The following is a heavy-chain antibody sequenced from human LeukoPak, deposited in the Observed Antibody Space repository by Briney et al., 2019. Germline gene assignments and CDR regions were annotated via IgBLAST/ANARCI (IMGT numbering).Heavy chain of an antibody. CDR2: IRYYGSHE. J-gene: IGHJ5*02. CDR3: AKNSQENWIDP. V-gene: IGHV3-30*02. Sequence: GGSLRLSCAASGFTFSSYGMHWVRQAPGKGLEWVAFIRYYGSHEYYADAVKGRFTISRDNSKKTLYLQMNNLRPEDTAVYYCAKNSQENWIDPRGQGTLVTVSS. CDR1: GFTFSSYG.